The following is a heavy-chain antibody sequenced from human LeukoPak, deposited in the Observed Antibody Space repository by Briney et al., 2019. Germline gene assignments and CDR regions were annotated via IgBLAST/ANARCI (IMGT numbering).Heavy chain of an antibody. Sequence: GESLKISCKGSGYSFTSYWIGWVRQMPGRGLEWMGIIYPGDSETRYSPAFQGQVTISADKSISTAYLQWSSLRASDTAMYYCARLEPPYDSSGYPGYWGQGTLVTVSS. J-gene: IGHJ4*02. CDR2: IYPGDSET. D-gene: IGHD3-22*01. V-gene: IGHV5-51*01. CDR1: GYSFTSYW. CDR3: ARLEPPYDSSGYPGY.